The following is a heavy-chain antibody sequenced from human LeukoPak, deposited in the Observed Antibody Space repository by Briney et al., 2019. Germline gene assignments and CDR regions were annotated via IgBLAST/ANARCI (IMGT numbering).Heavy chain of an antibody. V-gene: IGHV4-61*02. D-gene: IGHD3-22*01. Sequence: PSETLSPTCTVSGGSISSGSYYWSWIRQPAGKGLEWIGRIYTSGSTNYNPSLKSRVTISVDTSKNQFSLKLTSVTAADTAVYYYARSHDSSGFYRQPLDYWGQGTLVSVSS. CDR1: GGSISSGSYY. J-gene: IGHJ4*02. CDR3: ARSHDSSGFYRQPLDY. CDR2: IYTSGST.